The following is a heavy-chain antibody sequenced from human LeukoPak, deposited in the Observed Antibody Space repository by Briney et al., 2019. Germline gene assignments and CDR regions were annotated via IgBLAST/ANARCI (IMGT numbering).Heavy chain of an antibody. V-gene: IGHV3-66*01. CDR1: GFTVSSNY. CDR2: IYSGGDT. CDR3: ARTLVGSGLDAFGI. Sequence: PGESLSLSCAASGFTVSSNYMSWVRQAPGEGLEWLSVIYSGGDTYYAHSVKGRLTISRDNSKNTLYLQINNLRAEDTALYYCARTLVGSGLDAFGIWGQGTMVTVS. J-gene: IGHJ3*02. D-gene: IGHD2-15*01.